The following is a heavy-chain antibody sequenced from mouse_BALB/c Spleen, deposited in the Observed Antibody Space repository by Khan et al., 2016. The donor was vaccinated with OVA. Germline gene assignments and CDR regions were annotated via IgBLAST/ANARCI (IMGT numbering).Heavy chain of an antibody. CDR2: ISSGGDYT. Sequence: EVELVESGGDLVKPGGSLKFSCAASGFTFSSYSMSWVRQTPDKRLEWVATISSGGDYTYYSDNVKGRFTISRDNAKNTLYLQMSSLKSEYTARYYCASHLTGSFAYWGQGTLVTVSA. D-gene: IGHD4-1*01. V-gene: IGHV5-6*01. CDR3: ASHLTGSFAY. CDR1: GFTFSSYS. J-gene: IGHJ3*01.